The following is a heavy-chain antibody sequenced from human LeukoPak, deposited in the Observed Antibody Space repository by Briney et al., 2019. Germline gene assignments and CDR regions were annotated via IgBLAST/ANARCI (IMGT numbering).Heavy chain of an antibody. CDR1: GFTFSSYG. J-gene: IGHJ6*02. Sequence: GGSLRLSCAASGFTFSSYGMYWVRQAPGKGLEWVAVIWYDGSNKYYADSVKGRFTISRDNSKNTLYLQMNSLRAEDTAVYYCARDDRYSYGYLSSYYYYGMDVWGQGTTVTVSS. CDR3: ARDDRYSYGYLSSYYYYGMDV. V-gene: IGHV3-33*01. CDR2: IWYDGSNK. D-gene: IGHD5-18*01.